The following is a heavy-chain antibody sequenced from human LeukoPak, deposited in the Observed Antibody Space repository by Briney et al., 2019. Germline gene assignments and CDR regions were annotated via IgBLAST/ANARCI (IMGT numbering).Heavy chain of an antibody. D-gene: IGHD1-26*01. J-gene: IGHJ5*01. CDR2: ISGTGTTI. CDR1: GFIFSSYG. V-gene: IGHV3-48*04. Sequence: PGGSLRLSCAASGFIFSSYGMNWVRQAPGKGLEWVSYISGTGTTIYYADSVKGRFTISRDNAKYSLHLQMDSLRADDTAVYSCARGGRGSWTFDSWGQGTLVTVSS. CDR3: ARGGRGSWTFDS.